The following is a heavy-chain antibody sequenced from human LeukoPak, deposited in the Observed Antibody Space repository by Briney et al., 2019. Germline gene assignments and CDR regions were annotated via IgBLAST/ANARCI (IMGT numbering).Heavy chain of an antibody. J-gene: IGHJ4*02. CDR3: ARDWLAPYFDY. CDR1: GFTFTTSS. V-gene: IGHV3-21*01. CDR2: ISSSSNYI. D-gene: IGHD5-12*01. Sequence: GGSLRLSCAASGFTFTTSSMNWVRQAPGKGLQWVSSISSSSNYIYYADSVKGRFTISRDNAKNSLYLQMNSLRAEDTAVYYCARDWLAPYFDYWGQGIPVTVSS.